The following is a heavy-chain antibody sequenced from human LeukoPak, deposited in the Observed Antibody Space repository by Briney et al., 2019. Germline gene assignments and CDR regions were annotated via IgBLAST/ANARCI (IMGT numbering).Heavy chain of an antibody. V-gene: IGHV3-30-3*01. CDR3: ARASGSYWAGIGY. Sequence: GGSLRLSCAASGFTFSSYAMHWVRQAPGKGLEWVAVISYAGSNKYYADSVKGRFTISRDNSKNTLYLQMNSLRAEDTAVYYCARASGSYWAGIGYWGQGTLVTVSS. CDR2: ISYAGSNK. J-gene: IGHJ4*02. D-gene: IGHD1-26*01. CDR1: GFTFSSYA.